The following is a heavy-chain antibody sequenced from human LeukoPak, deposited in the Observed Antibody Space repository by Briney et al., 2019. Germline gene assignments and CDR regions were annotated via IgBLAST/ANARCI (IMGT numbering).Heavy chain of an antibody. V-gene: IGHV4-4*07. CDR2: IYTSGST. D-gene: IGHD2-2*02. J-gene: IGHJ4*02. Sequence: PSETLSLTCTVSGGSISSYYWSWIRQPAGKGLEWIGRIYTSGSTNYNPSLKSRVTMSVDTSKNQFSLKLSSVTAADTAVYYCVYQPLLYPAGYWGQGTLVTVSS. CDR1: GGSISSYY. CDR3: VYQPLLYPAGY.